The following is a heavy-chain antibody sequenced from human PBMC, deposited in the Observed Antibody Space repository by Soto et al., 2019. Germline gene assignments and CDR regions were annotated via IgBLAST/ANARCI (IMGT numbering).Heavy chain of an antibody. CDR3: ARVPKLERRAEYYFDY. V-gene: IGHV3-48*03. Sequence: PVGSLRLSCAASGFTFSSYEMNWVRQAPGKGLEWVSYISSSGSTIYYADSVKGRFTISRDNAKNSLYLQMNSLRAEDTAVYYCARVPKLERRAEYYFDYWGQGTLVTVSS. CDR1: GFTFSSYE. J-gene: IGHJ4*02. CDR2: ISSSGSTI. D-gene: IGHD1-1*01.